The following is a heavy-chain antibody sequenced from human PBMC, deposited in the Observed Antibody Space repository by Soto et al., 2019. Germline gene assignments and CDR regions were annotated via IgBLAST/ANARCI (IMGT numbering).Heavy chain of an antibody. V-gene: IGHV3-48*02. CDR1: GFIFSDYS. J-gene: IGHJ4*02. CDR2: IDGGSSAI. CDR3: TREGS. Sequence: EVQLVESGGGLVQPGGSLRLACAASGFIFSDYSMNWVRQFPGKGLEWIAYIDGGSSAIHYTDSAKGRFTISRDNARNSLYLQMNSLRDEDTAVYYCTREGSWGRGTQVTVSS.